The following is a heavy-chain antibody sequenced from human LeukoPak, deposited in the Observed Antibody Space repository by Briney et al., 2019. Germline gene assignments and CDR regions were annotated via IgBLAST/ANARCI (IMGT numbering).Heavy chain of an antibody. Sequence: TSETLSLTCTVSGGSVSSSHYWGWIRQPPGKGLEWIGSIYYGGSTNYNPSLKSRVTISVDTSKNQFSLKLSSVTAADTAVYYCASPEKLERRRRSERYFDLWGRGTLVTVSS. CDR1: GGSVSSSHY. J-gene: IGHJ2*01. CDR2: IYYGGST. D-gene: IGHD1-1*01. V-gene: IGHV4-39*07. CDR3: ASPEKLERRRRSERYFDL.